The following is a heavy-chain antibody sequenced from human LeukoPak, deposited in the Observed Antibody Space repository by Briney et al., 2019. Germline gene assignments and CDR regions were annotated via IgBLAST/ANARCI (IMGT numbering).Heavy chain of an antibody. Sequence: GGSLRLSCAASGFTFSSYAMSWVRQAPGKGLEWVALISYDGSSNYYADSVKGRFTISRDNSKNTLYLEINSLRPEDTAVYYCARDYYDSSGYYAHYYWGQGTLVTVSS. J-gene: IGHJ4*02. V-gene: IGHV3-30-3*01. CDR2: ISYDGSSN. CDR1: GFTFSSYA. D-gene: IGHD3-22*01. CDR3: ARDYYDSSGYYAHYY.